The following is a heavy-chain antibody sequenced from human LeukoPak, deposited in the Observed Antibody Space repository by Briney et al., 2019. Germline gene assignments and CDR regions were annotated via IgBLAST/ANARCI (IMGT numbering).Heavy chain of an antibody. CDR3: AREYEVAGDL. Sequence: PGGSLRLSCAASGFTFSSYAMHWVRQAPGKGLEWVAVISYDGSNKYYADSVKGRFTISRDNSKNTLYLQMNSLRAEDTAVYYCAREYEVAGDLWGQGTLVTVSS. V-gene: IGHV3-30*04. CDR1: GFTFSSYA. CDR2: ISYDGSNK. J-gene: IGHJ4*02. D-gene: IGHD6-19*01.